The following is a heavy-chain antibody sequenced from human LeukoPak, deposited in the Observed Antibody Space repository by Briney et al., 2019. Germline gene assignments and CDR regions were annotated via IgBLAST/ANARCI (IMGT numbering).Heavy chain of an antibody. CDR2: INPNSGGT. CDR1: GYTFTGYY. D-gene: IGHD6-19*01. J-gene: IGHJ4*02. Sequence: GASVKVSCKASGYTFTGYYMHWVRQAPGQGLEWMGWINPNSGGTNYAQKFQGRVTMIRDTSISTAYMELSRLRSDDTAVYYCARGQVEQWLPSDYWGQGTLVTVSS. V-gene: IGHV1-2*02. CDR3: ARGQVEQWLPSDY.